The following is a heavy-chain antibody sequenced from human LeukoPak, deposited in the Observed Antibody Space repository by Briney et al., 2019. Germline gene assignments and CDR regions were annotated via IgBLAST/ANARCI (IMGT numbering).Heavy chain of an antibody. CDR3: ASRSCGGVSCSSSFYYYYGMDV. V-gene: IGHV1-69*13. Sequence: ASVKVSCKASGCTFSSYAISWVRQAPGQGLEWMGGIIPIFGTANYAQRFQGRVTMTADESTSTAYMELSSLTSGDTAVYYCASRSCGGVSCSSSFYYYYGMDVWGQGTTVTVSS. CDR1: GCTFSSYA. J-gene: IGHJ6*02. D-gene: IGHD2-15*01. CDR2: IIPIFGTA.